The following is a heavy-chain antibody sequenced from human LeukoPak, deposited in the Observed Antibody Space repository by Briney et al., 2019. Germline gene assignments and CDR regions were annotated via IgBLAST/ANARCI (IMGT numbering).Heavy chain of an antibody. Sequence: SETLSLTCTVSGGSISNYYWSWIRQPPGKGLEWIGYIYYSGSTNYNPSLKSRVTISVDTSKNQFSLKLSSVTAADTAVYYCARDFSSGSGYYYFNGMDVWGQGTTVTVSS. J-gene: IGHJ6*02. CDR1: GGSISNYY. CDR2: IYYSGST. V-gene: IGHV4-59*01. CDR3: ARDFSSGSGYYYFNGMDV. D-gene: IGHD3-22*01.